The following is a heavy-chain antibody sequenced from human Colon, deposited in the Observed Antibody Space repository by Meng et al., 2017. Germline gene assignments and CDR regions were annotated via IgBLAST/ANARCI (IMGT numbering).Heavy chain of an antibody. D-gene: IGHD1-1*01. CDR3: SLFPSTPDWFDP. V-gene: IGHV1-2*06. J-gene: IGHJ5*02. CDR1: GYTFTGYF. CDR2: INPNRGDT. Sequence: QVQAGRFAGELKQPGAPRKVSCKTSGYTFTGYFIHCVRQAPGQGLEWMGRINPNRGDTKYAQKFQGRLSMTRDTSINTAYMELSRLRSDDTAVYYCSLFPSTPDWFDPWGQGTLVTVSS.